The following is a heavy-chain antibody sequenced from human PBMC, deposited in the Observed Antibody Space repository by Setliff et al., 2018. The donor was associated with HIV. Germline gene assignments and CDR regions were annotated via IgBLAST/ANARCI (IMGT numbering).Heavy chain of an antibody. CDR1: GYTFTDNF. D-gene: IGHD1-1*01. J-gene: IGHJ4*02. CDR2: ISPDNANT. Sequence: GASVKVSCKASGYTFTDNFIHWVRQAPGQGLEWMGWISPDNANTRISQRFRGSVTMTRDRSINTAYMEFSGLTSDDTAVYYCARQLSNSFDYWGQGTLVTVSS. CDR3: ARQLSNSFDY. V-gene: IGHV1-2*02.